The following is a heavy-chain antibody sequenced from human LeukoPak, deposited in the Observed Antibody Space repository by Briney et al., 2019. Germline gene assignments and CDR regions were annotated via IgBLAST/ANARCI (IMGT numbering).Heavy chain of an antibody. Sequence: RGSPRLSCAASGFTFSSYGMHWVGQAPGKGLEYVSGISSKGGSTYYANSVKGRFTISRDNSKNTLYLQMASLRAEDMAVYYCASGIAATGSHYWGQATLATVSS. CDR2: ISSKGGST. CDR1: GFTFSSYG. D-gene: IGHD6-13*01. J-gene: IGHJ4*02. CDR3: ASGIAATGSHY. V-gene: IGHV3-64*01.